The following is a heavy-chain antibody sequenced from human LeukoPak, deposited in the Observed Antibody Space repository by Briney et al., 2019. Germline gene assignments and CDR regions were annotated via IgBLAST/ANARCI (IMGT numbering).Heavy chain of an antibody. Sequence: ASVKVSCKASGYIFTSYYVHWVRQAPGQGLEWMGWINPNSGGTNYAQKFQGRVTMTRDTSISTAYMELSRLRSDDTAVYYCASFSTYYYGSGITVWGRGTLVTVSS. CDR2: INPNSGGT. CDR3: ASFSTYYYGSGITV. CDR1: GYIFTSYY. J-gene: IGHJ4*02. D-gene: IGHD3-10*01. V-gene: IGHV1-2*02.